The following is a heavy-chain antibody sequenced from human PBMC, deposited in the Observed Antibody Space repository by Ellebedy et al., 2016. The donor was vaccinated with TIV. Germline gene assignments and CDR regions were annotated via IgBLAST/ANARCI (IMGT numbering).Heavy chain of an antibody. Sequence: GESLKISCAASGFNFGGHAMKWVRQAPGKGLEWVSSLGSSAYTTPYADSVKGRFTISRDNSRNTLYLQMNSLRGEDTAVYFCAKDVRYTTGWGGALDIWGQGAMVTVSS. CDR1: GFNFGGHA. CDR2: LGSSAYTT. V-gene: IGHV3-23*01. CDR3: AKDVRYTTGWGGALDI. D-gene: IGHD2-8*02. J-gene: IGHJ3*02.